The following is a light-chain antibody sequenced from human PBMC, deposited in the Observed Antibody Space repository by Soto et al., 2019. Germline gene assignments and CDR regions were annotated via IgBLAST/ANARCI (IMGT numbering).Light chain of an antibody. CDR1: QSVSSSY. CDR2: DAS. Sequence: EIVLTQSPGTLSLSTGERATLSCRASQSVSSSYLAWYQQKPGQAPRLLIYDASNRATGIPARFSGSGSGTDFTLTISSLEPEDFAVYYCQQRSNWPPFTFGPGTKVDI. V-gene: IGKV3-11*01. J-gene: IGKJ3*01. CDR3: QQRSNWPPFT.